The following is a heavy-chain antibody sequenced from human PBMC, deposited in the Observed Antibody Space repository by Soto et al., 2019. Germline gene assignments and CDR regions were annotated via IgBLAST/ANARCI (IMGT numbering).Heavy chain of an antibody. CDR2: IIPIFGTA. J-gene: IGHJ6*02. V-gene: IGHV1-69*13. CDR1: GGTFSSYA. D-gene: IGHD3-10*01. CDR3: ASRIRSEGVFRYYYYGMDV. Sequence: EASVKVSCKASGGTFSSYAISWVRQAPGQGLEWMGGIIPIFGTANYAQKFQGRVTITADESTSTAYMELSSLRSEDTAVYYCASRIRSEGVFRYYYYGMDVWGQGTTVTVSS.